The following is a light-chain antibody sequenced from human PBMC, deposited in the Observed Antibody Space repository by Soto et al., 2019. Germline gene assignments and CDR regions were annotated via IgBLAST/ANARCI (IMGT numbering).Light chain of an antibody. J-gene: IGKJ5*01. CDR2: DAS. Sequence: VVTPSLSTMSVTPGERATLYCIASESVSRNLAWYQQKPGQAPRLLIYDASTRATGIPDRFSGGGSGTEFTLTISSLQSEDFVVYYCQQYNSWPPIPFGQGGRLEVK. V-gene: IGKV3-15*01. CDR3: QQYNSWPPIP. CDR1: ESVSRN.